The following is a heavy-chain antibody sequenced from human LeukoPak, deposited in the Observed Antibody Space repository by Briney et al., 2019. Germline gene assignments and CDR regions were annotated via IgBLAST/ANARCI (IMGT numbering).Heavy chain of an antibody. D-gene: IGHD5-12*01. Sequence: SETLSLTCTVSGGSISSYYWSWIRQPPGKGLEWIGYIYYSGSTNYNPSLKSRVTISVDASKNQFSLKLSSVTAADTAVYYCARGGGYGGLWFDPWAREPWSPSPQ. CDR1: GGSISSYY. J-gene: IGHJ5*02. CDR2: IYYSGST. CDR3: ARGGGYGGLWFDP. V-gene: IGHV4-59*01.